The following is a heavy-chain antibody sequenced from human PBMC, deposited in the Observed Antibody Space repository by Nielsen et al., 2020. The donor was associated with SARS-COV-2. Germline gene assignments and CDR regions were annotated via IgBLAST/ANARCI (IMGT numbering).Heavy chain of an antibody. Sequence: SETLSLTCAVYGGSFSGYYWSWIRQPPGKGLEWIGEINHSGSTNYNPSLKSRVTISVDTSKNQFSLKLSSVTAADTAVYYCARDPHSSGWTYYFDYWGQGTLVTVSS. CDR1: GGSFSGYY. CDR3: ARDPHSSGWTYYFDY. J-gene: IGHJ4*02. CDR2: INHSGST. D-gene: IGHD6-19*01. V-gene: IGHV4-34*01.